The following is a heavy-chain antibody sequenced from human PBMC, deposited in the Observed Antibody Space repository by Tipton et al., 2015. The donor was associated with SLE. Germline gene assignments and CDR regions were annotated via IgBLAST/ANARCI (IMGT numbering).Heavy chain of an antibody. J-gene: IGHJ3*02. Sequence: QLVQSGGGVVQPGRSLRLSCAASGFTFRSYGMHWVRQAPGKGLEWVAFIRYDGSNKYYADSVKGRFTISRDKSKNTLYLQMNSLRAEDTAVYYCAKDEQQWLPQGPDAFDIWGQGTMVTVSS. D-gene: IGHD6-19*01. CDR2: IRYDGSNK. CDR3: AKDEQQWLPQGPDAFDI. V-gene: IGHV3-30*02. CDR1: GFTFRSYG.